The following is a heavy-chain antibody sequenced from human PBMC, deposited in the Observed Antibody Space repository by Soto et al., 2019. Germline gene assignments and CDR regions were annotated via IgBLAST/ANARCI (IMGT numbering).Heavy chain of an antibody. J-gene: IGHJ4*02. Sequence: LRLSCAASGFMFSAYTMSWVRQAPGKGLEWLSSITSNSDHIDYADSVRGRFTVSRDNARKSLYLQMDSLGAEDTGVYYCATPYYYNHWGPGTLVTVSS. CDR1: GFMFSAYT. V-gene: IGHV3-21*01. CDR3: ATPYYYNH. CDR2: ITSNSDHI.